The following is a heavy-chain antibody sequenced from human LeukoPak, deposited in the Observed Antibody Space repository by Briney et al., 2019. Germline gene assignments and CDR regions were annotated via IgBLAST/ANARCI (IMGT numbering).Heavy chain of an antibody. CDR1: GGSISSDY. Sequence: SETLSLTCTASGGSISSDYWSWIRQPPGKGLEWIGYIYYSGSTNYNPSLKSRVTISVDTSKHQFSLKLSSVTAADTAVYYCARDDSSGWYGIDYWGQGTLVTVSS. CDR2: IYYSGST. J-gene: IGHJ4*02. V-gene: IGHV4-59*01. CDR3: ARDDSSGWYGIDY. D-gene: IGHD6-19*01.